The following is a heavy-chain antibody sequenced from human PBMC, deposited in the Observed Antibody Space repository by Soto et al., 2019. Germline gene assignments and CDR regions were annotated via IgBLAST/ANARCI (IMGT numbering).Heavy chain of an antibody. CDR3: ARDRGEYTSSWVWYFSH. Sequence: SETLSLTCSGSGASISIFNWNLVRQPAGKGPEWVGRLNIAGTINYNPSLKSRITMSMDTSKNQISLHLRSVTAADTAIYYCARDRGEYTSSWVWYFSHWGHGTLVTVSS. J-gene: IGHJ2*01. V-gene: IGHV4-4*07. D-gene: IGHD6-13*01. CDR1: GASISIFN. CDR2: LNIAGTI.